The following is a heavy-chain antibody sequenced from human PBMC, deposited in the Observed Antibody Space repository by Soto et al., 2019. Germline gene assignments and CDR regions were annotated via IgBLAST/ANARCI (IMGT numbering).Heavy chain of an antibody. CDR2: IYWDDDK. CDR3: AHSLDDSSGSSWFDP. Sequence: QITLKESGPTLVKPTQTLTLTCTFSGFSLSTSGVGVGWIRQPPGKALEWLALIYWDDDKRYSPSLKSRLTITQDTAKNQVVLTMTNMDPVDTATYYCAHSLDDSSGSSWFDPWGQGTLVTVSS. J-gene: IGHJ5*02. D-gene: IGHD3-22*01. CDR1: GFSLSTSGVG. V-gene: IGHV2-5*02.